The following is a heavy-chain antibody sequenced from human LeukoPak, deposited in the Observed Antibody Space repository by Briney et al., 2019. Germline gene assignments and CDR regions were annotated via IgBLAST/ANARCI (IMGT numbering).Heavy chain of an antibody. Sequence: PGGSLRLSCAASGFTFSSYAMHWVRQAPGKGLEWVAVISYDGSNKYYADSVKGRFTISRDNSKNTLYLQMNSLRAEDTAVYYCARDHCSSTSCYPYGGGFDPWGQGTLVTVSS. CDR3: ARDHCSSTSCYPYGGGFDP. D-gene: IGHD2-2*01. CDR1: GFTFSSYA. J-gene: IGHJ5*02. CDR2: ISYDGSNK. V-gene: IGHV3-30-3*01.